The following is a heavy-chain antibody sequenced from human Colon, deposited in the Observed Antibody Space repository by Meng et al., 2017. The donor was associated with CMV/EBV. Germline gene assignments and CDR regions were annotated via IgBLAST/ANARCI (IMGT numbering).Heavy chain of an antibody. CDR3: AKDGGIWEWLLYPPYYFDY. CDR2: MWYGGSNI. D-gene: IGHD3-3*01. CDR1: GFTFSSYG. J-gene: IGHJ4*02. Sequence: GESLKISCAASGFTFSSYGMHWVRQAPGKGLEWVAVMWYGGSNIYYADSVKGRFTISRDNSKNTLYLQMNSLRAEDTAVYYCAKDGGIWEWLLYPPYYFDYWGQGTLVTVSS. V-gene: IGHV3-33*06.